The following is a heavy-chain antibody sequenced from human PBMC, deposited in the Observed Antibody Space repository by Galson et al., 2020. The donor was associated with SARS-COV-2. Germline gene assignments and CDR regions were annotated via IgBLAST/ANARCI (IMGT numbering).Heavy chain of an antibody. Sequence: GESLKISCAASGFTFTSYSMHWVRQAPGKGLEWVAVISSDGSNKYYADSVKGRFTISRDDSKNTLYLQMNSLRPEDTAMYYCATWGGDCRSTSCYGGQDFDYWGQGTLVTVSS. CDR1: GFTFTSYS. CDR2: ISSDGSNK. CDR3: ATWGGDCRSTSCYGGQDFDY. V-gene: IGHV3-30*01. J-gene: IGHJ4*02. D-gene: IGHD2-2*01.